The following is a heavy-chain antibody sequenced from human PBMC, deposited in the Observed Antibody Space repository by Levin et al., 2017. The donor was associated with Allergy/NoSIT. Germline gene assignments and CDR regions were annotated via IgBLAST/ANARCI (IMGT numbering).Heavy chain of an antibody. V-gene: IGHV3-7*01. CDR1: GFTFTSFW. D-gene: IGHD3-16*02. J-gene: IGHJ6*02. CDR3: AREEGWGYHFGMDV. Sequence: PGGSLRLSCAASGFTFTSFWMTWVRQAPGKGLEWVANIERDGSKTYYMDSVKGRFTISRDNAKNSVFLQMNSLRVDDTAVYYCAREEGWGYHFGMDVWGQGTTVTVSS. CDR2: IERDGSKT.